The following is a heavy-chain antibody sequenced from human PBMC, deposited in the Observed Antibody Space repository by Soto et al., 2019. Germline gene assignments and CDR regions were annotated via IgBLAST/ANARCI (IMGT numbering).Heavy chain of an antibody. Sequence: QVQLVQSGAEVKKPGASVKVSCKASGYTFTSYGISWVRQAPGQGLEWMGWISAYNGNTNYAQTLQGRVTITTDTSTSTAYMELRSLSSDDTDVYYCARVKYSPPYYCYYGMDVWCQGTTVIVSS. CDR2: ISAYNGNT. V-gene: IGHV1-18*01. D-gene: IGHD5-18*01. CDR3: ARVKYSPPYYCYYGMDV. J-gene: IGHJ6*01. CDR1: GYTFTSYG.